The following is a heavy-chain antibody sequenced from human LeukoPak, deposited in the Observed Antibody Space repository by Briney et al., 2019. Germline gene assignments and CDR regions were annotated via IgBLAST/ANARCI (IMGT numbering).Heavy chain of an antibody. J-gene: IGHJ6*02. V-gene: IGHV3-53*01. CDR1: GFTFSSSY. D-gene: IGHD5-18*01. CDR2: IYSGGST. Sequence: PGGSLRLSYAASGFTFSSSYMSWVRQPPGKALEWVSVIYSGGSTYYADSVKGRFTISRDNSKNTLYLQMNSLRAEDTAVYYCARDRVTRGYSYGIPLYGMDVWGQGTTVTVSS. CDR3: ARDRVTRGYSYGIPLYGMDV.